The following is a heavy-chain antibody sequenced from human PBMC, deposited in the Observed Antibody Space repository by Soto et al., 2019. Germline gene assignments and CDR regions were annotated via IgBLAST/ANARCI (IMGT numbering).Heavy chain of an antibody. CDR1: GYTLTELS. D-gene: IGHD6-13*01. V-gene: IGHV1-24*01. J-gene: IGHJ3*02. Sequence: GASVKVSCKVSGYTLTELSMHWVRQAPGKGLEWMGGFDPEDGETIYAQKFQGRVTMTEDTSTDTAYMELSSLRSEDTAVYYCATDSGAAGANDAFDIWGQGTMVTVS. CDR2: FDPEDGET. CDR3: ATDSGAAGANDAFDI.